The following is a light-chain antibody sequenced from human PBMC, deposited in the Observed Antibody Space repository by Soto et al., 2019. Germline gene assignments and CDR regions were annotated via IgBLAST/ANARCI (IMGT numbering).Light chain of an antibody. CDR2: GAS. J-gene: IGKJ2*01. Sequence: EIVLTQSPGTLSLSPGERATLSCRATQSVSGYLAWYQQKPGQAPRLLIYGASSRATGIPDTFSGSGSGTAFTLTISRLEPEDFAVYYCQQYAGSPYTFGQGTQVEIK. CDR3: QQYAGSPYT. CDR1: QSVSGY. V-gene: IGKV3-20*01.